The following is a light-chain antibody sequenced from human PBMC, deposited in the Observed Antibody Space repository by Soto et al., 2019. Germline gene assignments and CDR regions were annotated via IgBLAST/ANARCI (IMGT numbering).Light chain of an antibody. Sequence: DIQMTQSPSTLSASVGDRVTITCRASQSVRGSLAWYQQQPGKAPKLLIYDVSNLESGVPSRFSAFGSGTEFTLSISILQPDDFRTYYCQQFYMGWTFGTGTRVDLK. CDR2: DVS. J-gene: IGKJ1*01. V-gene: IGKV1-5*01. CDR3: QQFYMGWT. CDR1: QSVRGS.